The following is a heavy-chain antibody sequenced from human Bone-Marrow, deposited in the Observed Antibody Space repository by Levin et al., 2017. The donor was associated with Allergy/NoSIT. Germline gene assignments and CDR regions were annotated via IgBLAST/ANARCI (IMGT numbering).Heavy chain of an antibody. CDR2: FTNTART. D-gene: IGHD2-21*02. V-gene: IGHV3-23*01. CDR3: AKDHESDGWPAVDS. J-gene: IGHJ4*02. CDR1: GFTLSRRA. Sequence: PGGSLRLSCAASGFTLSRRAMSWVRQAPGKGLEWIASFTNTARTYYADSVQGRFTISRDDSQNRLYLEMNSLRDDDTALYFCAKDHESDGWPAVDSWGQGTQVTVSS.